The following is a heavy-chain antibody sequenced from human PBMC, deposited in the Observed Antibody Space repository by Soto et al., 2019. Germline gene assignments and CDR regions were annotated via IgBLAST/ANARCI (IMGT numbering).Heavy chain of an antibody. Sequence: SETLSLTCAVYGGSFSGYYWSWIRQPPGKGLEWIGEINPSGSTNYNPSLKSRVTISVDTSKNQFSLKLSSVTAADTAVYYCASVWSGYLYYYYYGMDVWGQGTTVT. CDR3: ASVWSGYLYYYYYGMDV. CDR2: INPSGST. V-gene: IGHV4-34*01. J-gene: IGHJ6*02. D-gene: IGHD3-3*01. CDR1: GGSFSGYY.